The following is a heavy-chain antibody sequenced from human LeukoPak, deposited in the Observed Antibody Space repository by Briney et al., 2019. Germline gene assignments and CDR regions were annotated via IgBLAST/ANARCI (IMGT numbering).Heavy chain of an antibody. J-gene: IGHJ6*03. CDR2: ISSCCSTI. CDR3: ARVAPLKVRGVVNYYYYYMDV. V-gene: IGHV3-48*03. CDR1: GFTFSSYE. D-gene: IGHD3-10*01. Sequence: SGGSLRLSCAASGFTFSSYEMNWVRQAPGKGLEWVSYISSCCSTIYYADSVKGRFTISRDNAKNSLYLQMNSLRAEDTAVYYCARVAPLKVRGVVNYYYYYMDVWGKGTTVTISS.